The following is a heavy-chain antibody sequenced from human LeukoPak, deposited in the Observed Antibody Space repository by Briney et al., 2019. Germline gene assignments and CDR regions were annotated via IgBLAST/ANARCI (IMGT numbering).Heavy chain of an antibody. J-gene: IGHJ4*02. CDR1: GFIFSTYW. CDR3: ARAGVGATGEFFDS. D-gene: IGHD1-26*01. V-gene: IGHV3-74*01. CDR2: IGIDESRT. Sequence: GGSLRLSCAASGFIFSTYWMHWVRQAPGKGLVWVSRIGIDESRTTYADSVKGRFTISRDNAKNTLYLQMNSLRAEDTAVYYCARAGVGATGEFFDSWGQGTLVTVSS.